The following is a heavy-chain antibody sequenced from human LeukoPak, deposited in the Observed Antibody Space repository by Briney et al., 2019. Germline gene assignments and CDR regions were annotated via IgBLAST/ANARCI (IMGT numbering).Heavy chain of an antibody. V-gene: IGHV3-30-3*01. J-gene: IGHJ4*02. Sequence: PGGSLRLSCAASGFTFSSYAMSWVRQAPGKGLEWVAVISYDGSNKYYADSVKGRFTISRDNSKNTLYLQMNSLRAEDTAVYYCEWSGYSSSSWYYFDYWGQGTLVTVSS. D-gene: IGHD6-13*01. CDR1: GFTFSSYA. CDR3: EWSGYSSSSWYYFDY. CDR2: ISYDGSNK.